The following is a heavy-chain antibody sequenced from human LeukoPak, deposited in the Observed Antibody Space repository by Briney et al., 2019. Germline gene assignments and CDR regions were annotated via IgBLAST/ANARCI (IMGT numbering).Heavy chain of an antibody. Sequence: GGSLRLSCTTSGFTFGDYAMSWVRQAPGKGLEWVSFIRRKAHGGITEYAAPVKGRFSSSRDDSKSIAYLQMNSLTTEDTAVYFCTRVTYYYDNSGYFHFDSWGQGSLVTVSS. D-gene: IGHD3-22*01. CDR2: IRRKAHGGIT. V-gene: IGHV3-49*04. J-gene: IGHJ4*02. CDR3: TRVTYYYDNSGYFHFDS. CDR1: GFTFGDYA.